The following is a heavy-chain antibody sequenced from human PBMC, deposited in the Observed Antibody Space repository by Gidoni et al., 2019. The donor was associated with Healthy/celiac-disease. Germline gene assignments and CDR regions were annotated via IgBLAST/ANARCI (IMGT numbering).Heavy chain of an antibody. V-gene: IGHV1-69*01. J-gene: IGHJ1*01. CDR3: ARGPLKTTVTNHAEYFQH. D-gene: IGHD4-4*01. CDR2: IIPIFGTA. CDR1: GCTFISYP. Sequence: QVQLVQSGAEVKKPGSSVKVSCKASGCTFISYPISWVRQAPGQGLEWMGGIIPIFGTANDAQKVQGRVTITADESTSTAYMELSSLRSEDTAVYYCARGPLKTTVTNHAEYFQHWGQGTLVTVSS.